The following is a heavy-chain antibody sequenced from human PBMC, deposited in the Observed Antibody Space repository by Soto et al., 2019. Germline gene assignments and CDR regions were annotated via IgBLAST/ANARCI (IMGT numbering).Heavy chain of an antibody. Sequence: GESLKISCKGSGYSFTTYWIGWVRQMPGKGLEWMGIIYPGDSDTRYSPSFQGQVTMSADKSISTAYLQWSSLKASDTAMYYCAXHLLRLGSTSPDDVLDIWGQGTMVTVSS. J-gene: IGHJ3*02. D-gene: IGHD1-26*01. V-gene: IGHV5-51*01. CDR2: IYPGDSDT. CDR1: GYSFTTYW. CDR3: AXHLLRLGSTSPDDVLDI.